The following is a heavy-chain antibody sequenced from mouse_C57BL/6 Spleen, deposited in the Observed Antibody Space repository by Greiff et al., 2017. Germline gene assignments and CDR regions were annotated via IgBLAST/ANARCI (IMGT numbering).Heavy chain of an antibody. CDR1: GYTFTDYY. D-gene: IGHD2-5*01. J-gene: IGHJ2*01. Sequence: VQLQQSGPELVKPGASVKISCKASGYTFTDYYMNWVKQSHGKSLEWIGDINPNNGGTSYNQKFKGKATLTVDKSSSTAYMELRSLTSEDSAVYYCARVYYSNYPYYFDYWGQGTTLTVSS. CDR2: INPNNGGT. CDR3: ARVYYSNYPYYFDY. V-gene: IGHV1-26*01.